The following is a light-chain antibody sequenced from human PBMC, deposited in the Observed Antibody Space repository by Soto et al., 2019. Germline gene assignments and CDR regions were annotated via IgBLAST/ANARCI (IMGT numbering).Light chain of an antibody. CDR2: DVS. CDR1: SSDVGGYNY. Sequence: QSALTQPASVSGSPGQSITISCTGTSSDVGGYNYVSWYQQHPGKAPKVMIYDVSKRPSGISNRFSGSKSGNTASLTISGLQVEDEADYYCSSYTCGSTRVVFGRGTKLTVL. V-gene: IGLV2-14*03. CDR3: SSYTCGSTRVV. J-gene: IGLJ2*01.